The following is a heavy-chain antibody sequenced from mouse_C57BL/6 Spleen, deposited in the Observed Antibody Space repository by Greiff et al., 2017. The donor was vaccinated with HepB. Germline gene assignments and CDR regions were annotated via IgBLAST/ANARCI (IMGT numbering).Heavy chain of an antibody. CDR1: GYTFTSYW. Sequence: QVQLQQPGTELVKPGASVKLSCKASGYTFTSYWMHWVKQRPGQGLEWIGNINPSNGDTNYNEKFKSKATLTVDKSSSTAYMQLSSLTSEDSAVYYCARVLLRWDYFDYWGQGTTLTVSS. CDR3: ARVLLRWDYFDY. V-gene: IGHV1-53*01. J-gene: IGHJ2*01. CDR2: INPSNGDT. D-gene: IGHD1-1*01.